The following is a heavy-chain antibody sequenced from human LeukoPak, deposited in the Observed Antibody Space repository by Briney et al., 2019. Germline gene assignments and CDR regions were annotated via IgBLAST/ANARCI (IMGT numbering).Heavy chain of an antibody. Sequence: PGRSLRLSCAASGFTFSSYGMHWVRQAPGKGLEWVAVISYDGSNKYYADSVKGRFTISRDNSKNTLYLQMNSLRAEDTAVYYCAKDQGAVAGTAPGVDYWGQEPWSPSPQ. J-gene: IGHJ4*01. D-gene: IGHD6-19*01. V-gene: IGHV3-30*18. CDR3: AKDQGAVAGTAPGVDY. CDR2: ISYDGSNK. CDR1: GFTFSSYG.